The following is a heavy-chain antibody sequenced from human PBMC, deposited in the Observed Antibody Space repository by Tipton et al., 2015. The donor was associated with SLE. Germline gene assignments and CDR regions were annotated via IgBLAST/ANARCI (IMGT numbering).Heavy chain of an antibody. D-gene: IGHD5-24*01. CDR3: ARDRRWLQSPGYFDY. Sequence: TLSLTCTVSGGSISRGGYYWSWIRQHPEKGLEWIGYIYYSGSTYYNPSLKSRVTMSVDTSKNQFSLKLSSVTAADTAVYYCARDRRWLQSPGYFDYWGQGTLVTVSS. CDR1: GGSISRGGYY. CDR2: IYYSGST. V-gene: IGHV4-31*03. J-gene: IGHJ4*02.